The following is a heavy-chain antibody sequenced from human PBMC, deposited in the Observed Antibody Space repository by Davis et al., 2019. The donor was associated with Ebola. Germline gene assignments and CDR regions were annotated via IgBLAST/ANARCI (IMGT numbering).Heavy chain of an antibody. D-gene: IGHD5-24*01. V-gene: IGHV3-48*03. J-gene: IGHJ5*02. CDR3: ARDQRWLQLNWFDP. CDR2: ISSSGSTI. Sequence: PGGSLRLSCAASGFTFSSYEMNWVRQAPGKGLEWVSYISSSGSTIYYADSVKGRFTISRDNAKNSLYLQMNSLRAEDTAVYYCARDQRWLQLNWFDPWGQGTLVTVSS. CDR1: GFTFSSYE.